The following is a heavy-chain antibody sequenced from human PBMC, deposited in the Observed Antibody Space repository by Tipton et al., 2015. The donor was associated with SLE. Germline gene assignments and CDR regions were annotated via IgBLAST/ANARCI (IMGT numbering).Heavy chain of an antibody. CDR1: GGSISSSNW. Sequence: GLVKPSGTLSLTCNVFGGSISSSNWWSWVRQSPGKGLEWIAEIYHSGSTYYNPSLKSRVTISVDTSKNQFSLKLSSVTAADTAVYYCARVGTGLFDYWGQGTLVTVSS. CDR3: ARVGTGLFDY. CDR2: IYHSGST. V-gene: IGHV4-4*02. D-gene: IGHD7-27*01. J-gene: IGHJ4*02.